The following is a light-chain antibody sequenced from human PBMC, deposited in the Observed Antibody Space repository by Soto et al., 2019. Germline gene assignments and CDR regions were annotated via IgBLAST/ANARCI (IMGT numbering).Light chain of an antibody. V-gene: IGLV2-14*01. CDR2: DVS. Sequence: QSALTQPASVSGSPGQSITISCTGTSIDVGGNHVSWYQQYPGKAPRLIIYDVSNRPSGISNRFSGSKSDNTASLTISGLQADDEADYYCSSHTISSRYVFGSGTKVTVL. J-gene: IGLJ1*01. CDR1: SIDVGGNH. CDR3: SSHTISSRYV.